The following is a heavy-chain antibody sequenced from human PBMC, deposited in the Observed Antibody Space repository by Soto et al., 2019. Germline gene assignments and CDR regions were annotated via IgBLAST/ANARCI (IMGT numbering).Heavy chain of an antibody. CDR1: GFGLSTYT. CDR2: ISGSGGNP. Sequence: GESLRLSCAAAGFGLSTYTMSWVRRAPRKGLEWVSTISGSGGNPSYAESVKGRFTISRDNSKNTLYLQMNSLRAEDTAVYYCARVDTAMVTGDDAFDIWGQGTMVTVSS. J-gene: IGHJ3*02. D-gene: IGHD5-18*01. CDR3: ARVDTAMVTGDDAFDI. V-gene: IGHV3-23*01.